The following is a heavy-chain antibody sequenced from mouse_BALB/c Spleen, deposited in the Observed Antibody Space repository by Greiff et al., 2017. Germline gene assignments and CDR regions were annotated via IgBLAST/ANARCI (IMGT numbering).Heavy chain of an antibody. J-gene: IGHJ2*01. Sequence: QVQLQQSGAELAKPGASVKMSCKASGYTFTSYWMHWVKQRPGQGLEWIGYINPSTGYTEYKQKFKDKATLTADKSSSTAYMQLSSLTSEDSAVYYCARRVTTAYWGQGTTLTVSS. V-gene: IGHV1-7*01. CDR3: ARRVTTAY. CDR2: INPSTGYT. D-gene: IGHD1-2*01. CDR1: GYTFTSYW.